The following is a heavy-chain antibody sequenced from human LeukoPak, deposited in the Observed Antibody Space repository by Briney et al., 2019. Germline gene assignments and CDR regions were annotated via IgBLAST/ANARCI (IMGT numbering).Heavy chain of an antibody. J-gene: IGHJ4*02. D-gene: IGHD3-22*01. Sequence: GGSLRLSCAASGLTFSSYDMNWVRQAPGNGLEWISYINTVCSTIYYADSVKGRFTVSRDNAKNSLYLQMNSLRAEDTAVYYCARDLQFYYDSSGYYYPSHYFDYWGQGTLVTVSS. CDR2: INTVCSTI. CDR3: ARDLQFYYDSSGYYYPSHYFDY. V-gene: IGHV3-48*03. CDR1: GLTFSSYD.